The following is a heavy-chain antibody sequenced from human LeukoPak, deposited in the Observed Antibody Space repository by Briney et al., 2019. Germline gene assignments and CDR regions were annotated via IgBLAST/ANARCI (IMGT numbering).Heavy chain of an antibody. J-gene: IGHJ3*02. CDR3: ARRITATAGRAFDI. D-gene: IGHD1-7*01. CDR1: GYTFTSDW. CDR2: IYPGDSDT. V-gene: IGHV5-51*01. Sequence: GESLKISCKGSGYTFTSDWIAWVRQMPGKGLEWMGIIYPGDSDTRYSPSFQGQVTISADKSISTAYLQWSSLKASDTAMYYCARRITATAGRAFDIWGQGTMVTVSS.